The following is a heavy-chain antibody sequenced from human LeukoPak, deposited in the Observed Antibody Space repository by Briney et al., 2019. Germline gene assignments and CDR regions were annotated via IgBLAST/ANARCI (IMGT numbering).Heavy chain of an antibody. CDR2: IHHSGST. CDR1: GDSISSSYW. D-gene: IGHD6-25*01. Sequence: TSGTLSLTCAVSGDSISSSYWWTWVRQPPGKGLEWIGEIHHSGSTNYNPSVKSRVTMSLDKSKNQFSLNLTSVTAADTAVYYCAREAAGQWFDPWGQGTLVTVSS. J-gene: IGHJ5*02. CDR3: AREAAGQWFDP. V-gene: IGHV4-4*02.